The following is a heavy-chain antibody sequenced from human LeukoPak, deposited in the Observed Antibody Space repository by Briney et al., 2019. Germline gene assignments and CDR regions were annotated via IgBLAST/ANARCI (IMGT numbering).Heavy chain of an antibody. CDR1: GFSFSVFW. J-gene: IGHJ3*02. V-gene: IGHV3-74*01. CDR2: IKTDGSIT. Sequence: GGSLRLSCAASGFSFSVFWMHWVRQAPGKGPVWVSRIKTDGSITDYADSVKGRFTISRDNAKNTLYLQMNSLRAEDTALYYCARGGRLTMIWNGAFDIWGQGTMVTVSS. CDR3: ARGGRLTMIWNGAFDI. D-gene: IGHD3-22*01.